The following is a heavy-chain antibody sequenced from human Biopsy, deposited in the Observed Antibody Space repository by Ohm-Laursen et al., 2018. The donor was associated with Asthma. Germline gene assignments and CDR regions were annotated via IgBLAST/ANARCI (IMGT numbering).Heavy chain of an antibody. CDR3: ARCQAGYSSGWSLLLKKIYYSGMDV. CDR1: GGTFSNFA. V-gene: IGHV1-69*13. Sequence: SVTVSCKAPGGTFSNFAISWVRQAPGQGLEWLGGIMTVFGTTNYAQKFQGRVTITADESTSTAYMEVTSLRSEDTAIYYCARCQAGYSSGWSLLLKKIYYSGMDVWGQGTAVTVSS. J-gene: IGHJ6*02. D-gene: IGHD6-19*01. CDR2: IMTVFGTT.